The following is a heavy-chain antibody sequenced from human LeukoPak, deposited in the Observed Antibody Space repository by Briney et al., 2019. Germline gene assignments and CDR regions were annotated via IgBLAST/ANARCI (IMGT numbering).Heavy chain of an antibody. Sequence: GGSLRLSCAASGFSFSGFEMHWVRQGPGKGLEWVSLISSSGSDMFYADSVRGRFTISRDNGKNSLFLQLTSLRVEDTGIYYCARARPLVGALDLWGQGTVVTVSS. V-gene: IGHV3-48*03. J-gene: IGHJ5*02. CDR3: ARARPLVGALDL. CDR1: GFSFSGFE. CDR2: ISSSGSDM. D-gene: IGHD2-15*01.